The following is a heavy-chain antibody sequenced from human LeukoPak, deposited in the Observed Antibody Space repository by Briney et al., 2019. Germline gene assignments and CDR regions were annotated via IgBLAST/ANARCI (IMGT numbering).Heavy chain of an antibody. Sequence: ASVKVSCKASGYTFTSYAMHWVRQAPGQRLEWMGWINAGNGNTKYSQKFQGRVTITRDTSASTAYMELSSLRSEDTAVYYCARDRWVYSSPSGIGYWGQGTLVTVSS. V-gene: IGHV1-3*01. D-gene: IGHD6-6*01. CDR2: INAGNGNT. CDR3: ARDRWVYSSPSGIGY. J-gene: IGHJ4*02. CDR1: GYTFTSYA.